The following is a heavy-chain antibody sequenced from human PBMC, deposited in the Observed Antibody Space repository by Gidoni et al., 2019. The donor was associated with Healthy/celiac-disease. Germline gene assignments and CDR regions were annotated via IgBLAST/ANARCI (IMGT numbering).Heavy chain of an antibody. CDR3: ASRGYSYGSPFDY. CDR2: IYYSGST. Sequence: QLQLQESGPGLVKPSETLSLTCTVSAGPLSSSSYYWCWIRQPPGKGLEWIGSIYYSGSTYYNPSLKSRVTISVDTSKNQFSLKLSSVTAADTAVYYCASRGYSYGSPFDYWGQGTLVTVSS. V-gene: IGHV4-39*07. D-gene: IGHD5-18*01. J-gene: IGHJ4*02. CDR1: AGPLSSSSYY.